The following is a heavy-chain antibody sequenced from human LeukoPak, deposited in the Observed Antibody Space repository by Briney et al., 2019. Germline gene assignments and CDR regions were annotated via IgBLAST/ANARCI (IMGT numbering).Heavy chain of an antibody. J-gene: IGHJ5*02. CDR1: GSSITSTFY. D-gene: IGHD4-17*01. Sequence: PSETLSLTCTVSGSSITSTFYGGWIRQPPGKGLEWIATIYYNGNSYYNPSLKSRVTISVDTSKNQFSLKLTSVTAADTAVYYCARRGIQDYGDYDGDWFDPWGQGTLVTVSS. CDR3: ARRGIQDYGDYDGDWFDP. CDR2: IYYNGNS. V-gene: IGHV4-39*01.